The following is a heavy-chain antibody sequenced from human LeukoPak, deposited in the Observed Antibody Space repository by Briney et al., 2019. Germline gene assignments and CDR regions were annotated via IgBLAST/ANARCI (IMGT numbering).Heavy chain of an antibody. D-gene: IGHD2-15*01. CDR3: ARASEEYCSGGSCLNAFDI. Sequence: SETLSLTCAVSGGSISSSNWWSWVRQPPGKGLEWIGEIYHSGSTNYNPSLKSRVTISVDKSKNQFSLKLSSVTAADTAVYYCARASEEYCSGGSCLNAFDIWGQGTMVTVSS. V-gene: IGHV4-4*02. J-gene: IGHJ3*02. CDR2: IYHSGST. CDR1: GGSISSSNW.